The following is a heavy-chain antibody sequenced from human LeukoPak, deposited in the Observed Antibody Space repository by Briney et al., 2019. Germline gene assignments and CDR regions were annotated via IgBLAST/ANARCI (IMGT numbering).Heavy chain of an antibody. D-gene: IGHD3-22*01. CDR3: ARLTYFYDSNSYRLQPFDC. Sequence: ESGPTLVNPTQTLTLTCTFSGFSLSTSEMCVSWIRQPPGKALEWLARIDWDDDKFYNASLKTRLTISKDTSKNQVVLTMTNMDPVDTATYYCARLTYFYDSNSYRLQPFDCWGQGILVTVSS. CDR2: IDWDDDK. CDR1: GFSLSTSEMC. V-gene: IGHV2-70*17. J-gene: IGHJ4*02.